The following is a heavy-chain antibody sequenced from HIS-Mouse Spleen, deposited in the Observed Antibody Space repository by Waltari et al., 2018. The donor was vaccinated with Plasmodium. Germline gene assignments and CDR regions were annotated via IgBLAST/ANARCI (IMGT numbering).Heavy chain of an antibody. CDR3: ARGGYSSSSYYFDY. CDR2: IYYSGST. J-gene: IGHJ4*02. D-gene: IGHD6-6*01. CDR1: GGSISSYY. V-gene: IGHV4-59*01. Sequence: QVQLQESGPGLVKPSETLSLTCTVSGGSISSYYWSWIRQPPGKGLEWLAYIYYSGSTNYHPSLKSRVTISVDTSKNQFSLKLSSVTAADTAVFYCARGGYSSSSYYFDYWGQGTLVTVSS.